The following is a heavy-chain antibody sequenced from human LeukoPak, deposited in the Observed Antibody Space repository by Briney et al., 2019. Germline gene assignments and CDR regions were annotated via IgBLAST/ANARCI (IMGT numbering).Heavy chain of an antibody. V-gene: IGHV4-59*11. CDR2: IYSSGST. Sequence: SETLSFTCSVSGGSISNHYWSWIRQAPGKTLEYIGNIYSSGSTYYNPSLKSRLTISLDTSQNQFSLRLTSVGAADTAVYYCAREGGVARPGLDYWGQGTLVAVSS. CDR1: GGSISNHY. D-gene: IGHD6-6*01. J-gene: IGHJ4*02. CDR3: AREGGVARPGLDY.